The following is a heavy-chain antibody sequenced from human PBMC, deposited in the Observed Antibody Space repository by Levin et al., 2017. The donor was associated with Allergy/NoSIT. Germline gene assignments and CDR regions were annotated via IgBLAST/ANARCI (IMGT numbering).Heavy chain of an antibody. D-gene: IGHD2-15*01. V-gene: IGHV4-39*01. CDR1: GGSISSSSYY. J-gene: IGHJ5*02. CDR3: ARQRAGDIVVVVAATGGWFDP. CDR2: IYYSGST. Sequence: PSETLSLTCTVSGGSISSSSYYWGWIRQPPGKGLEWIGSIYYSGSTYYNPSLKSRVTISVDTSKNQFSLKLSSVTAADTAVYYCARQRAGDIVVVVAATGGWFDPWGQGTLVTVSS.